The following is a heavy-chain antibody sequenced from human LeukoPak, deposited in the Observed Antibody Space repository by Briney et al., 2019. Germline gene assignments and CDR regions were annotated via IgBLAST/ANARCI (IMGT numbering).Heavy chain of an antibody. V-gene: IGHV3-48*04. CDR3: ARDYGWLQTLVDP. D-gene: IGHD5-24*01. CDR2: ISSSSSNTI. Sequence: PGGSLRLSCVASGFTFSSYSMNWVRQAPGKGLEWVSYISSSSSNTIYYADSVKGRFTISRDNAKNSLYLQMNSLRAEDTAVYYCARDYGWLQTLVDPWGQGTLVTVSS. J-gene: IGHJ5*02. CDR1: GFTFSSYS.